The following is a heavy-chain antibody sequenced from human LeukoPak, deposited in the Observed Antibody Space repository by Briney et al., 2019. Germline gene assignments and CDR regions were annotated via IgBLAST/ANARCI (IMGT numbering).Heavy chain of an antibody. D-gene: IGHD3-9*01. CDR3: ATNPFDWLLVNFDY. V-gene: IGHV3-9*01. J-gene: IGHJ4*02. CDR2: ISWNSGSI. CDR1: GFTFDDYA. Sequence: GGSLRLSCAASGFTFDDYAMHWVRQAPGKGLEWVSGISWNSGSIGYADSVKGRFTISRDNSKNTLYLQMNSLRAEDTAVYYCATNPFDWLLVNFDYWGQGTLVTVSS.